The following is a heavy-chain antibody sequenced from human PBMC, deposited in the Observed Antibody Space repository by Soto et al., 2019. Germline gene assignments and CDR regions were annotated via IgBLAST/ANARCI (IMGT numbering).Heavy chain of an antibody. CDR1: GFTFSSYW. CDR2: IKQDGSEK. CDR3: ASLLVPAALANLYYYYGMDV. V-gene: IGHV3-7*01. D-gene: IGHD2-2*01. J-gene: IGHJ6*02. Sequence: GGSLRLSCAASGFTFSSYWMSWVRQAPGKGLEWVANIKQDGSEKYYVDSVKGRFTISRDNAKNSLYLQMNSLRAEDTAVYYCASLLVPAALANLYYYYGMDVWGQGTTVTVAS.